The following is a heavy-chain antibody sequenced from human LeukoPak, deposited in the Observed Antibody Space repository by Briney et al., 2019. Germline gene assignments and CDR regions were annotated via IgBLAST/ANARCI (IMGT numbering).Heavy chain of an antibody. CDR3: ARGPPRYCSGGSCDFDY. Sequence: GGSLRLSCAASGFTFSIYAMRWVRQAPGKGLEWVSTISGSGDSTYYADSVKGRFTISRDNAKNSLYLQMNSLRDEDTAVYYCARGPPRYCSGGSCDFDYWGQGALVTVSS. D-gene: IGHD2-15*01. CDR1: GFTFSIYA. CDR2: ISGSGDST. V-gene: IGHV3-23*01. J-gene: IGHJ4*02.